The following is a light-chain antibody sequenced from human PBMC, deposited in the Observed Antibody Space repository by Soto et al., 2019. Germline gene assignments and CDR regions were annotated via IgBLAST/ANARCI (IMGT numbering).Light chain of an antibody. Sequence: DIQMTQSPSSLSASVGDRVTITCRASQGIRNFLAWYQQKPGKVPKLLISAASTLESGVPSRFSGSGSGTDFTLTITSLQPEDVATYYCQKYSSVITFDQGTRLEIK. V-gene: IGKV1-27*01. CDR2: AAS. J-gene: IGKJ5*01. CDR1: QGIRNF. CDR3: QKYSSVIT.